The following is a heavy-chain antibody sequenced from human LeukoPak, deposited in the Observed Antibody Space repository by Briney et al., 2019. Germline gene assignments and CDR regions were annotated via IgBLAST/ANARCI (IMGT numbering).Heavy chain of an antibody. CDR3: TTGYERGGFGPGDGYNFAF. CDR2: IKSKNDGGTT. D-gene: IGHD5-24*01. J-gene: IGHJ4*02. Sequence: GGSLRLSCAASGFTFNTAWMTWVRQAPGKGLEWVGRIKSKNDGGTTDFPAPLKGRFSISRDDSRNTLYLQMNSLKTEDTAVYYCTTGYERGGFGPGDGYNFAFWGQGTLVTVSS. V-gene: IGHV3-15*01. CDR1: GFTFNTAW.